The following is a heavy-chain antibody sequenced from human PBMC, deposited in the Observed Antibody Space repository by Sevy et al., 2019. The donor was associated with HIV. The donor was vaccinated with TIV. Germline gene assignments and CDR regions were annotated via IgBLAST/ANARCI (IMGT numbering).Heavy chain of an antibody. J-gene: IGHJ6*02. CDR2: INTNTGNP. V-gene: IGHV7-4-1*02. D-gene: IGHD2-2*01. CDR3: ARTSRGIVVIPAAQNYYGMDV. CDR1: GYTFTSYG. Sequence: ASVKVSCKASGYTFTSYGMNWVRQAPGQGLEWMGWINTNTGNPTYAQGFTGRFVFSLDTSVSTAYLQISSLKAEDTAVYYCARTSRGIVVIPAAQNYYGMDVRGQGTTVTVSS.